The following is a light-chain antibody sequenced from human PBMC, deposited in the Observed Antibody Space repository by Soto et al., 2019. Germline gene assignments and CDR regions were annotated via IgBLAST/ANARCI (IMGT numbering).Light chain of an antibody. J-gene: IGKJ1*01. CDR2: GAS. V-gene: IGKV3-20*01. CDR1: RGVSANY. CDR3: QQYGSSPRT. Sequence: ESVLTQSPCTVSLAPGGVATLSARSSRGVSANYLAWYQQKPGQAPTLLIYGASIRAAGIPDRFSGSGSGTDFALTIRRLEPEDFAVYYCQQYGSSPRTFGQGTKVDIK.